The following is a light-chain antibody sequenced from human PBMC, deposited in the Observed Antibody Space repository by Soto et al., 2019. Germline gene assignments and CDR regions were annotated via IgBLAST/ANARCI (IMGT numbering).Light chain of an antibody. CDR2: WAS. V-gene: IGKV4-1*01. Sequence: DIVMTQSPDSLAVSLGDRAXTNCQSSQXXXHTSNNKSYLAWHQQKPGQPPELLLYWASARESGVPDRFSGSGSGTDFTLTISSLQAEDVAVYYCQQYYSTPRTFGQGTKVDNK. J-gene: IGKJ2*01. CDR1: QXXXHTSNNKSY. CDR3: QQYYSTPRT.